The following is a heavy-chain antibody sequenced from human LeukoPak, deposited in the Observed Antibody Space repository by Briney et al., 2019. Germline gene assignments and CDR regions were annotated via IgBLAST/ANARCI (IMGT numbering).Heavy chain of an antibody. V-gene: IGHV1-69*05. CDR3: AREAVAGTTDY. J-gene: IGHJ4*02. D-gene: IGHD6-19*01. Sequence: SVKASCKASGGTFSSYAISWVRQAPGQGLEWMGRIIPIFGTANYAQKFQGRVTITTDESTSTAYMELSSLRSEDTAVYCCAREAVAGTTDYWGQGTLVTVSS. CDR2: IIPIFGTA. CDR1: GGTFSSYA.